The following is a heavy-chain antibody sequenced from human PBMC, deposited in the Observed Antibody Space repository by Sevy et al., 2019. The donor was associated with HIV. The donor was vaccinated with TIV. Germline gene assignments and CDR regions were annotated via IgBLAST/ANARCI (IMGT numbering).Heavy chain of an antibody. CDR1: GFTFSSYG. J-gene: IGHJ4*02. CDR3: ARGAHYFGSGSHPNLDY. V-gene: IGHV3-33*01. D-gene: IGHD3-10*01. CDR2: IWYDGGNK. Sequence: GGSLRLSCAASGFTFSSYGMHWVRQAPGKGLEWVALIWYDGGNKYYADSVKGRFTISRDNSKSTMYLQMNSLRAEDTAVYYCARGAHYFGSGSHPNLDYWGQGTLVTVSS.